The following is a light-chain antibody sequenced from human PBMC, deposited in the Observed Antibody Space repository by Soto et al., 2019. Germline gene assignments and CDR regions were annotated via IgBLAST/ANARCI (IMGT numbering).Light chain of an antibody. CDR3: QSADSSGTFNVV. J-gene: IGLJ2*01. Sequence: SYELTQPPSVSVSPGQTARITCSGDALPKQYAYWYQQKPGQAPVLVIYKDSERPSGIPERLSGSSSGTTVTLTISGVQAEDEADYYCQSADSSGTFNVVFGGGTKVTVL. CDR2: KDS. CDR1: ALPKQY. V-gene: IGLV3-25*03.